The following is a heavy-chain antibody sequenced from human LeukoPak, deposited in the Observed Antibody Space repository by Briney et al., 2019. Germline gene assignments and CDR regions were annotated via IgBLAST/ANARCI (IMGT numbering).Heavy chain of an antibody. CDR3: AAVLSPVGAFDF. Sequence: SVKVSCKASGFTFTSSAMQWVRQARGQRLEWIGWIVVGSGNTNYAQKFQERVTITRDMSTSTAYMELSSLRSEDTAVYYCAAVLSPVGAFDFWGQGTMVTVSS. V-gene: IGHV1-58*02. D-gene: IGHD2/OR15-2a*01. J-gene: IGHJ3*01. CDR1: GFTFTSSA. CDR2: IVVGSGNT.